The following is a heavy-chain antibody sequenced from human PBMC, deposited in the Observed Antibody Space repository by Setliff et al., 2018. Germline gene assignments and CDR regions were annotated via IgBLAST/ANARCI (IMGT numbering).Heavy chain of an antibody. D-gene: IGHD3-10*01. CDR1: GGTFNTYG. Sequence: ASVKVSCKASGGTFNTYGLSWVRQAPGQGLEWLGGIIPIIGEPNYAQKCQGRVTITADESTSTAYMELRSLKSEDTAVYYCARESLQRAGLYFFDIWGQGMLVTVSS. V-gene: IGHV1-69*13. CDR2: IIPIIGEP. J-gene: IGHJ4*02. CDR3: ARESLQRAGLYFFDI.